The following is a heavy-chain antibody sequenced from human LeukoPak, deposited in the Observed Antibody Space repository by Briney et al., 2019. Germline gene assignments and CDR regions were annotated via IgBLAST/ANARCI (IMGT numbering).Heavy chain of an antibody. CDR2: ISSSGSTI. CDR3: AREGIAAAGTLWFDP. D-gene: IGHD6-13*01. CDR1: GFTFSDYY. J-gene: IGHJ5*02. V-gene: IGHV3-11*01. Sequence: GGSLRLSCAASGFTFSDYYMSWIRQAPGKGLEWVSYISSSGSTIYYADSVKGRFTVSRDNAKNSLYLQMNSLRAEDTAVYYCAREGIAAAGTLWFDPWGQGTLVTVSS.